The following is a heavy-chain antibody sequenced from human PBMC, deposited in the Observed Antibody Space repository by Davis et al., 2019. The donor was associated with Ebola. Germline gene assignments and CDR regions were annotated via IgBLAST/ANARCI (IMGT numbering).Heavy chain of an antibody. Sequence: GGSLRLSCAASGFTFSSYAMSWVRQAPGKGLEWVANIKQDGSEKYYVDSVKGRFTISRDNAKNSLYLQMNSLRAEDTAVYYCAAGTTSPWGQGTLVTVSS. CDR1: GFTFSSYA. CDR3: AAGTTSP. V-gene: IGHV3-7*01. CDR2: IKQDGSEK. J-gene: IGHJ5*02. D-gene: IGHD1-7*01.